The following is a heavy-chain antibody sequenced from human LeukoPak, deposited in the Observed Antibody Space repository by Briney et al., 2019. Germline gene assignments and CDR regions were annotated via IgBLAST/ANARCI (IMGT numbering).Heavy chain of an antibody. J-gene: IGHJ6*03. CDR2: IYYSGST. CDR1: GGSISSYY. Sequence: SETLSLTCTVSGGSISSYYWSWIRQPPGKGLGWIGYIYYSGSTNYNPSLKSRVTISVDTSKNQFSLKLSSVTAADTAVYYCARGSYYYYMDVWGKGTTVTVSS. V-gene: IGHV4-59*01. CDR3: ARGSYYYYMDV.